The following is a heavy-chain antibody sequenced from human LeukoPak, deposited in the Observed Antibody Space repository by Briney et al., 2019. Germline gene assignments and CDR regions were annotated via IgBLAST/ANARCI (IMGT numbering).Heavy chain of an antibody. Sequence: PGRSLRLSCAASGYTFTSYAMHWVRQAPGQRLEWMGWINAGNGNAKYSQKFQGRVTITRDTSASTAYMELSSLRSEDTAVYYCARGALYGDYAEYWGQGTLVTVSS. D-gene: IGHD4-17*01. J-gene: IGHJ4*02. V-gene: IGHV1-3*01. CDR3: ARGALYGDYAEY. CDR2: INAGNGNA. CDR1: GYTFTSYA.